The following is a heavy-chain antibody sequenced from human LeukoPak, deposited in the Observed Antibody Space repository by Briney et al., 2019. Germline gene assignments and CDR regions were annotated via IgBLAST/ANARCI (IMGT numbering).Heavy chain of an antibody. V-gene: IGHV4-39*01. CDR2: IYYSGST. D-gene: IGHD2-2*01. CDR1: GGSISSSSYY. CDR3: ARHRAKTHRNIVVVPAAINY. Sequence: SETLSLTCTVSGGSISSSSYYWGWIRQPPGKGLERIGSIYYSGSTYYNPSLKSRVTISVDTSKNQFSLKLSSVTAADTAVYYCARHRAKTHRNIVVVPAAINYWGQGTLVTVSS. J-gene: IGHJ4*02.